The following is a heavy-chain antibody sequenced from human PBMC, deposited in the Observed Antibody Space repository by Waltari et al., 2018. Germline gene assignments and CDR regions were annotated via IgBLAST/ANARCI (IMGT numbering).Heavy chain of an antibody. CDR1: GGSISSHY. D-gene: IGHD3-10*01. CDR3: ARDGSGSSLVDAFDI. CDR2: IYYSGST. V-gene: IGHV4-59*11. J-gene: IGHJ3*02. Sequence: QVQLQESGPRLVKPSETLSLTCTVSGGSISSHYWSWIRQPPGKGLEWIGYIYYSGSTNYNPSLKSRVTISVDTSKNQFSLKLSSVTAADTAVYYCARDGSGSSLVDAFDIWGQGTMVTVSS.